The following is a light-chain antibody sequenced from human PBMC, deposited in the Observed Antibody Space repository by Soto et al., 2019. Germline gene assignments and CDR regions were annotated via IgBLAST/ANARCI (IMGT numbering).Light chain of an antibody. V-gene: IGLV1-44*01. J-gene: IGLJ3*02. Sequence: QSVLTQAPSASGTPGQRVTISCSGSSSNIGGSSVSWYQQLPGTAPKPLIYTTDHRPSGVPDRFSGSKSGTSASLAISGLQSEDEADYYCAAWDDSLNGWVFGGGTKLTVL. CDR1: SSNIGGSS. CDR3: AAWDDSLNGWV. CDR2: TTD.